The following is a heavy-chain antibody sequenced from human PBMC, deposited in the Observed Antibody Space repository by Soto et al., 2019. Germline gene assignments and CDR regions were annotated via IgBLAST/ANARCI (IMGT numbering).Heavy chain of an antibody. D-gene: IGHD5-12*01. CDR3: ARVPSGYDFAY. V-gene: IGHV1-18*01. CDR1: GYTFTSYG. CDR2: ISAYNGNT. Sequence: QVQLVQSGAEVKKPGASVKVSCKASGYTFTSYGINWVRQAPGQGLEWMGWISAYNGNTHYAQKLQGRVTMTTGTSTSKGPIELRSLRSDDTAVYYCARVPSGYDFAYWGQGTLVTVSS. J-gene: IGHJ4*02.